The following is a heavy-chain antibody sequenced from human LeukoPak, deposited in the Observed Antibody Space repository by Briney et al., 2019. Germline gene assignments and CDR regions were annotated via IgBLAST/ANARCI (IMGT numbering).Heavy chain of an antibody. CDR1: GFTFSTYG. J-gene: IGHJ6*02. CDR3: AKDSPDYYGTPSMDV. CDR2: ISGAGGST. Sequence: QTGGSLRPSCAASGFTFSTYGMSWVRQAPGKGLEWVSSISGAGGSTYYADSVKGRVTISRDNSKNTLYLQMNSLRAEDTAVYYCAKDSPDYYGTPSMDVWGQGTTVTVSS. D-gene: IGHD3-10*01. V-gene: IGHV3-23*01.